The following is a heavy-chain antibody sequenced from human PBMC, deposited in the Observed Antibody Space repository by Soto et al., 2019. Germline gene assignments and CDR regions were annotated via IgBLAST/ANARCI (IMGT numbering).Heavy chain of an antibody. V-gene: IGHV4-31*03. CDR1: GGSISSGGYY. J-gene: IGHJ6*02. D-gene: IGHD2-2*01. CDR2: IYYSGST. CDR3: ARAPWDIVVIPAVYGMDV. Sequence: PSETLSLTCTVSGGSISSGGYYWSWVRHHPGKGLEWIGYIYYSGSTYYNPSLKSRVTISVDTSKNQFSLKLSSVTAADTAVYYCARAPWDIVVIPAVYGMDVWGQGTTVTVSS.